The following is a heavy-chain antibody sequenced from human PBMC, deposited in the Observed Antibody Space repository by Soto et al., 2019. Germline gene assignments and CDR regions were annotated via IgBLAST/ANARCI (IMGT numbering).Heavy chain of an antibody. V-gene: IGHV4-34*01. CDR2: INHSGST. J-gene: IGHJ3*02. CDR1: GGSFSGYY. D-gene: IGHD2-15*01. Sequence: QVQLQQWGAGLLKPSETLSLTCAVYGGSFSGYYWSWIRQPPGKGLEWLGEINHSGSTNYNPALKRRVTISVDTSKNRFSLKLSSVTAADTAVYYCARGARRVVVAAVLAFDIWGQGTMVTVSS. CDR3: ARGARRVVVAAVLAFDI.